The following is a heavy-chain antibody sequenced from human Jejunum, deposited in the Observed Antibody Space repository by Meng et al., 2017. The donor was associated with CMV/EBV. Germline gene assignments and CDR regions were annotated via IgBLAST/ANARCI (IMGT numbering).Heavy chain of an antibody. V-gene: IGHV3-15*01. Sequence: LAFTKAGMSWVRQTPGKGLEWVGRIKSYGDGGLTDYATRVKGRFTISRDDSEHTLSLHMNSLDVEDTGVYYCATGERQWQLLFDCWGQGTRFTVSS. CDR2: IKSYGDGGLT. CDR1: LAFTKAG. D-gene: IGHD1-26*01. CDR3: ATGERQWQLLFDC. J-gene: IGHJ4*02.